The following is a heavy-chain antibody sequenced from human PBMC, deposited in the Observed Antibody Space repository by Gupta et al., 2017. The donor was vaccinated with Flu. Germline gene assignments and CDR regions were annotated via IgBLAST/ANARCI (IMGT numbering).Heavy chain of an antibody. CDR2: ISGSGGSS. V-gene: IGHV3-23*01. CDR3: AKGSSWYYFHGLDV. Sequence: EVQMLESGGGLVQPGGSLRLSCVGSGLTFKNYAMHWVRQAPGKGLEWVSGISGSGGSSDYVDAVEGRFAISRDNSKNTVYLQMNSLRGEDTAVYYCAKGSSWYYFHGLDVWGQGTTVTVSS. J-gene: IGHJ6*02. CDR1: GLTFKNYA. D-gene: IGHD6-13*01.